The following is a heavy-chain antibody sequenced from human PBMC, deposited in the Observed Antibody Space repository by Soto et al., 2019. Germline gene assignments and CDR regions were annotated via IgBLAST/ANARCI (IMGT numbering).Heavy chain of an antibody. CDR2: ISYDGSEE. CDR3: AKDADSPYTT. J-gene: IGHJ5*02. Sequence: QMHLVESGGGVVHPGRSLRLSCAASGFSFSSYGMHWVRQAPGKGLAWVAVISYDGSEENLADSVKGRFTISRDNSKNTLYLQMDRLRPEDTALYYCAKDADSPYTTWGQGTLVTVPS. CDR1: GFSFSSYG. V-gene: IGHV3-30*18. D-gene: IGHD2-2*02.